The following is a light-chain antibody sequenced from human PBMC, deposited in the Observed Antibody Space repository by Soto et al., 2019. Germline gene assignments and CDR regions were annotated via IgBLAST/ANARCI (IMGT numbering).Light chain of an antibody. Sequence: DIQMTQSPSSLSASVGDRVTITCRASQDISDYLAWYQQKPGQVPKLLISAVSTLQSGVPSRFRGSASGTDFTLTITGLQPDDFATHYCQNYNGPPWTFGQGTKVDIK. V-gene: IGKV1-27*01. CDR2: AVS. J-gene: IGKJ1*01. CDR3: QNYNGPPWT. CDR1: QDISDY.